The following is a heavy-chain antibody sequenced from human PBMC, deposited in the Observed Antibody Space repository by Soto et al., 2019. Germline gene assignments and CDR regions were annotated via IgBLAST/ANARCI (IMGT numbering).Heavy chain of an antibody. D-gene: IGHD6-13*01. CDR1: GGSVSSGSYY. CDR3: ARGAGIAASRYYYYGMDV. J-gene: IGHJ6*04. CDR2: IYYSGST. V-gene: IGHV4-61*01. Sequence: PSETLSLTCTVSGGSVSSGSYYWSWIRQPPGKGLEWIGYIYYSGSTNYNPSLKSRVTISVDTSKNQFSLKLSSVTAADTAVYYCARGAGIAASRYYYYGMDVWGKGTTVTVSS.